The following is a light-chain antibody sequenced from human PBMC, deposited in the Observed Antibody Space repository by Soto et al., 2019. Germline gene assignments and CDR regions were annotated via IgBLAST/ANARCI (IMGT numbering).Light chain of an antibody. V-gene: IGKV3-20*01. J-gene: IGKJ4*01. CDR1: QTVNSNY. Sequence: EIVLTQSPGTLSLSPGERATLSCRASQTVNSNYIAWYQHKPGQAPWLLIYGASTRATGIPDRFSGGGSETDFSLIINRLDPEDFAVYYCQQRGTFGGGTKVEIK. CDR2: GAS. CDR3: QQRGT.